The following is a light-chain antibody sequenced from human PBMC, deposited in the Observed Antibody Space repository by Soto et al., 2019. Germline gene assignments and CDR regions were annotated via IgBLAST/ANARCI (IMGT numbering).Light chain of an antibody. J-gene: IGKJ1*01. CDR3: QQYCSSPWT. CDR2: GAS. V-gene: IGKV3-20*01. Sequence: EIVLTQSPGTLSLSPGERATLSCRASQSVSSSYLAWYQQKPGQAPRLLIYGASSRATGIPDRFSGSGSGTDYSLTISSMEPEDFAVYYYQQYCSSPWTFGQGTKVEIK. CDR1: QSVSSSY.